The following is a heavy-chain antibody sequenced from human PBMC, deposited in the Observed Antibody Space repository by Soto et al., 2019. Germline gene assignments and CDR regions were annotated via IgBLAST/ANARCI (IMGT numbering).Heavy chain of an antibody. V-gene: IGHV4-61*01. CDR1: GGSVTSGSYY. Sequence: PSETLSLTCTVSGGSVTSGSYYWSWIRQPPGKGLEWIGNIYYIGSPNYNPSLKSRVTISVDTSKNQFSLKLTSVTAADTAVYYCAAGSGYYNFLAHWGQGTLVTVSS. J-gene: IGHJ4*02. CDR2: IYYIGSP. CDR3: AAGSGYYNFLAH. D-gene: IGHD3-3*01.